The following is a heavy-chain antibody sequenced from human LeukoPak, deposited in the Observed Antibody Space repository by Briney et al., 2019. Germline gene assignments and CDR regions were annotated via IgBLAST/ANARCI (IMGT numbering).Heavy chain of an antibody. Sequence: VASVKVSCKVSGYTLTELSMHWVRQAPGKGLEWMGGFDPEDGETIYAQKFQGRVTMTRDTSTTTFYMELSSLTSEDTAIYFCARVNIRAMAVPLDYWGQGTLVTVSS. CDR2: FDPEDGET. CDR1: GYTLTELS. D-gene: IGHD6-19*01. CDR3: ARVNIRAMAVPLDY. V-gene: IGHV1-24*01. J-gene: IGHJ4*02.